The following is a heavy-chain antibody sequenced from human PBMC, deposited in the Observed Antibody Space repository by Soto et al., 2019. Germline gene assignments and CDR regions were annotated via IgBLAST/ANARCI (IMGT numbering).Heavy chain of an antibody. CDR1: GATFSSYA. CDR3: ARDPGIYDLLTGDPSGHKYYYGMDV. CDR2: ITPIFGTA. V-gene: IGHV1-69*06. Sequence: QVQLVQSGAELKKPGSWVTVSCKACGATFSSYASSWVRQAPGQGLVLMGGITPIFGTANYSQKFQGRVTIPADKATSTAYMELSSLRSEDTAVYYFARDPGIYDLLTGDPSGHKYYYGMDVWGQGTTVTDFS. D-gene: IGHD3-9*01. J-gene: IGHJ6*02.